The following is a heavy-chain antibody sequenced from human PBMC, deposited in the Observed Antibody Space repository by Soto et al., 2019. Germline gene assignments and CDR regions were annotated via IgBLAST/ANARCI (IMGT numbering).Heavy chain of an antibody. D-gene: IGHD4-4*01. CDR2: ISWDGDS. V-gene: IGHV3-43*01. CDR3: AKVRDSYSYTWPNFEH. Sequence: GGSLRLSCAASGFTFDDYTMHWVRHAPGKGLEWVSLISWDGDSYYGDSVKGRFTISRDNSKNSLYLQMNGLRTEDTALYYCAKVRDSYSYTWPNFEHWGQGTLVTVSS. CDR1: GFTFDDYT. J-gene: IGHJ4*02.